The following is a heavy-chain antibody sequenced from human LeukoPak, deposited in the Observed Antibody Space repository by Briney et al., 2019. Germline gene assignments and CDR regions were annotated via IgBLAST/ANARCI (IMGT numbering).Heavy chain of an antibody. CDR1: GFTFNNYA. CDR3: ARRGIVWGFLDY. V-gene: IGHV3-23*01. J-gene: IGHJ4*02. D-gene: IGHD3-16*01. CDR2: ISGSGTAT. Sequence: GGSLRLSCAASGFTFNNYAMNWVRQAPGKGLEWVSTISGSGTATYYADSVRGRFTISSDISKNTLDLQKNSLRSEDTAVYYCARRGIVWGFLDYWGQGTLVTVSS.